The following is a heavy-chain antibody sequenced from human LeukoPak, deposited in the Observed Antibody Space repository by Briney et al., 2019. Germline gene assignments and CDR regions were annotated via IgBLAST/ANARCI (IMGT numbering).Heavy chain of an antibody. CDR3: ASGSYRLGDY. D-gene: IGHD3-10*01. Sequence: GGSLRLSCAASGFTFGSYEMNWVRQAPGKGLEWVSSISGSSDSTYYADAVKGRFTISRDNSKNTLYLQMNILRAEDTAVYYCASGSYRLGDYWGQRTLVTVSS. CDR2: ISGSSDST. V-gene: IGHV3-23*01. J-gene: IGHJ4*02. CDR1: GFTFGSYE.